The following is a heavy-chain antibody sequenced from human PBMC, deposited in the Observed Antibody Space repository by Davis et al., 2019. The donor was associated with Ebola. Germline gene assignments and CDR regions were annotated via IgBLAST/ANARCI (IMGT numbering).Heavy chain of an antibody. CDR2: IYSGGST. J-gene: IGHJ4*02. Sequence: GGSLRLSCPASGFTVSSNYMSWVRQAPGKGLEWVSVIYSGGSTYYADSVKGRFTISRDNSKNTLYLQMNSLRAEDTAVYYCAREIFGVVGYWGQGTLVTVSS. D-gene: IGHD3-3*01. V-gene: IGHV3-53*01. CDR1: GFTVSSNY. CDR3: AREIFGVVGY.